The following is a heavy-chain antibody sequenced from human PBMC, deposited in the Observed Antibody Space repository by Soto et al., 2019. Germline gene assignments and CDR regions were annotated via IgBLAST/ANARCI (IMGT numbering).Heavy chain of an antibody. V-gene: IGHV1-8*01. J-gene: IGHJ4*02. CDR2: MNPNSGNT. Sequence: QVQLVQSGAEVKKPGASVKVSCKASGYTFTSYDINWVRQATGQGLEWMGWMNPNSGNTGYAQKFQGRVTMTRNTSISAADLELSSLRCEDTAVYYCARGGALLQGLWFDYWGQGTLVTVSS. CDR1: GYTFTSYD. CDR3: ARGGALLQGLWFDY. D-gene: IGHD6-19*01.